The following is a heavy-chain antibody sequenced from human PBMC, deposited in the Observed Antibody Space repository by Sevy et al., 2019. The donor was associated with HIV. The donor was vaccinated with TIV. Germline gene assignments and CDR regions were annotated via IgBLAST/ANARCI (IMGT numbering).Heavy chain of an antibody. J-gene: IGHJ5*02. CDR2: ISGGST. CDR1: GFTVSSNE. CDR3: AKGMTTYALNWFDP. V-gene: IGHV3-66*01. Sequence: GGSLRLSCAASGFTVSSNEMSWVRQAPGKGLEWVSSISGGSTYYADSRKGRFTISRDNSKNTLYLQMNSLRAEDTAVYYCAKGMTTYALNWFDPWGQGTLVTVSS. D-gene: IGHD4-17*01.